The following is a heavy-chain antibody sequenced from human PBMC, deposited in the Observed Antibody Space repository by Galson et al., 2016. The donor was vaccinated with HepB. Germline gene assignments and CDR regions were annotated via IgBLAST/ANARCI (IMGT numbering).Heavy chain of an antibody. CDR3: AHVRSGFDAFDV. V-gene: IGHV2-5*02. D-gene: IGHD3-22*01. CDR2: IYWDDDK. J-gene: IGHJ3*01. Sequence: PALVKPTQTLTLTCTFSGFSLTTGGVRAGWIRQPPGKALEWLALIYWDDDKRYSPSLKSRLTITKDTSKNRVVLTMTNMDPGDTATYYCAHVRSGFDAFDVWGQGTMVTVSS. CDR1: GFSLTTGGVR.